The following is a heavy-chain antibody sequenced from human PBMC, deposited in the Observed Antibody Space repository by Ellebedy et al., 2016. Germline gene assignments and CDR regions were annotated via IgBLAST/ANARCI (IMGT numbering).Heavy chain of an antibody. CDR3: AKDKRMITFGGVIDY. D-gene: IGHD3-16*01. J-gene: IGHJ4*02. Sequence: GGSLRLSCAASGFTFDDSAMHWVRQAAGKGLEWVSGISWNSGSIGYADSVKGRFTISRDNAKNSLYLQMNSLRAEDTGLYYYAKDKRMITFGGVIDYWGQGALVTVSS. CDR1: GFTFDDSA. V-gene: IGHV3-9*01. CDR2: ISWNSGSI.